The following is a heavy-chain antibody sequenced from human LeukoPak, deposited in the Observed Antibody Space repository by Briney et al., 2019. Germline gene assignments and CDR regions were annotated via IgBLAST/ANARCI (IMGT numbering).Heavy chain of an antibody. D-gene: IGHD5-18*01. CDR2: ISYDGSKK. V-gene: IGHV3-33*05. Sequence: GGSLRLSCAASGFTYSNYGIHWVRQGPGKGLEWVAVISYDGSKKYYADSVKGRFTISRDSSKNTVDLQMSSLRAEDTALYYCARDVDTRGHYARFDPWGQGTLVTVSS. CDR1: GFTYSNYG. J-gene: IGHJ5*02. CDR3: ARDVDTRGHYARFDP.